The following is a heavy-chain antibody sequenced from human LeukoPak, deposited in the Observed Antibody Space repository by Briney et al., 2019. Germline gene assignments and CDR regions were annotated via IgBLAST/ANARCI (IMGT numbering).Heavy chain of an antibody. Sequence: PSETLSLTCTVSGASISSYYWSWIRQPPGKELERIAYIYYSGNTNYNPSLKSRVTISVDRSKNQFSLKLSSVTAADTAAYYCARGPGSYYEFDYWGQGTLVTVSS. CDR3: ARGPGSYYEFDY. CDR1: GASISSYY. D-gene: IGHD1-26*01. CDR2: IYYSGNT. V-gene: IGHV4-59*01. J-gene: IGHJ4*02.